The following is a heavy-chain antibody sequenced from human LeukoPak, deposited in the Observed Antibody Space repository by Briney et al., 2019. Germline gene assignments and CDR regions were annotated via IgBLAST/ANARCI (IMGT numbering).Heavy chain of an antibody. Sequence: GGSLRLSCAASGFTFSNYAMRWVRQAPGKGLEWVSGISGSGDSTYYADSVKGRFTISRDNFKNTLYLQMNSLRAEDTAVYYCARRSGIAVAGALDYWGQGTLVTVSS. CDR1: GFTFSNYA. J-gene: IGHJ4*02. D-gene: IGHD6-19*01. V-gene: IGHV3-23*01. CDR3: ARRSGIAVAGALDY. CDR2: ISGSGDST.